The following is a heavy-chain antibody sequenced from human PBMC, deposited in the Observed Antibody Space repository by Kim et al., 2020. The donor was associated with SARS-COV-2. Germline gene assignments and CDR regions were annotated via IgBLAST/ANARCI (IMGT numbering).Heavy chain of an antibody. Sequence: TDYNPALKSLDTISVDTSTNQFSLKLSSVTAADTAVYYCARTYSSSWIDYWGQGTLVTVSS. J-gene: IGHJ4*02. CDR3: ARTYSSSWIDY. V-gene: IGHV4-30-2*04. CDR2: T. D-gene: IGHD6-13*01.